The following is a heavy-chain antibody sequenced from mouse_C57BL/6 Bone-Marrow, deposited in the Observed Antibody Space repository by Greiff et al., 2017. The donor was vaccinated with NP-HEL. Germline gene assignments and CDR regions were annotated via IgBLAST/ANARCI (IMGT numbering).Heavy chain of an antibody. Sequence: VKLVESGPGLVAPSQSLSITCTVSGFSLTSYAISWVRQPPGKGLEWLGVIWTGGGTNYNSALKSRLSISKDNSKSQVFLKMNSLQTDDTARYYCARNDDGLYYYAMDYWGQGTSVTVSS. V-gene: IGHV2-9-1*01. CDR1: GFSLTSYA. CDR2: IWTGGGT. J-gene: IGHJ4*01. CDR3: ARNDDGLYYYAMDY. D-gene: IGHD2-3*01.